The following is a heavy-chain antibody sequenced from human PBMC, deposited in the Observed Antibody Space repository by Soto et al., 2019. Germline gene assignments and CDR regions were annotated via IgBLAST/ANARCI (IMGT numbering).Heavy chain of an antibody. V-gene: IGHV4-39*01. Sequence: SETLSLTCTVSGGSISSSSYYWGWIRQPPGKGLEWIGSIYYSGSTYYNPSLKSRVTISVDTSKNQFSLKLSSVTAADTAVYYCAMINMITFGGVIVPDAFDIWGQGTMVTVSS. J-gene: IGHJ3*02. CDR2: IYYSGST. CDR1: GGSISSSSYY. D-gene: IGHD3-16*02. CDR3: AMINMITFGGVIVPDAFDI.